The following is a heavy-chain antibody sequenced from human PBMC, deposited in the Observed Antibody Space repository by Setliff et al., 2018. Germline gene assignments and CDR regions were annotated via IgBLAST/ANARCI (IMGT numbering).Heavy chain of an antibody. Sequence: SETLSLTCSVSGDSISSYFWTWIRQPAGKGLEWIGRFYISGTTTYNPSLKSRVTMSADTSKNQFSLRLSSVTAADAAVYFCARESATIGEFPLYYFDKWGQGIPVTVS. V-gene: IGHV4-4*07. D-gene: IGHD3-10*01. CDR3: ARESATIGEFPLYYFDK. J-gene: IGHJ4*02. CDR2: FYISGTT. CDR1: GDSISSYF.